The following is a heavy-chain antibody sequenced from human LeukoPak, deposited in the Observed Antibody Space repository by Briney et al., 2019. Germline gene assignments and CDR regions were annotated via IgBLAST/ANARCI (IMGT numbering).Heavy chain of an antibody. CDR1: SASVTSHY. V-gene: IGHV4-4*07. Sequence: PSETLSLTCVASSASVTSHYWAWIRQPAGKGLVWVGRVHFSGSTNYNPSLRSRVAISLDKSKNELSLTLKSVSAADTAVYYCTRDESSRDDSGAYHYWGRGVLVTVSS. CDR2: VHFSGST. CDR3: TRDESSRDDSGAYHY. D-gene: IGHD3-22*01. J-gene: IGHJ4*02.